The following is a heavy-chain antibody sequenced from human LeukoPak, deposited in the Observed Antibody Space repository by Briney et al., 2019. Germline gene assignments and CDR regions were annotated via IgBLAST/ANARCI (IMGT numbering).Heavy chain of an antibody. J-gene: IGHJ4*02. D-gene: IGHD2-21*01. CDR3: AKSLVVVNDPPDY. CDR1: GFTFSTCW. CDR2: IKQDGSGR. V-gene: IGHV3-7*01. Sequence: GGALRHSCAASGFTFSTCWMTWVRQAPRKGLEGVANIKQDGSGRYNVDSVKGRFTLSRDNAKSSLYLQMNRLRAEDTAVYYCAKSLVVVNDPPDYWGQGTLVIVSS.